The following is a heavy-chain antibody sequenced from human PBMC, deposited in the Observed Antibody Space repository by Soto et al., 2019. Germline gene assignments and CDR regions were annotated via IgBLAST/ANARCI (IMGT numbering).Heavy chain of an antibody. V-gene: IGHV1-2*04. J-gene: IGHJ6*02. CDR2: INPNSGGT. D-gene: IGHD3-9*01. CDR1: GYTFTGYY. Sequence: GASVKVSCKASGYTFTGYYMHWVRQAPGQGLEWMGWINPNSGGTNYAQKFQGWVTMTRDTSISTAYMELSRLRSDDTAVYYCARAENILTGYYAAEGYYYGMDVWGQGTTVTVSS. CDR3: ARAENILTGYYAAEGYYYGMDV.